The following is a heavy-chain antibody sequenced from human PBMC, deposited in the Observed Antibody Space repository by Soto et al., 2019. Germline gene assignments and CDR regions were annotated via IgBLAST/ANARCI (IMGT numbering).Heavy chain of an antibody. D-gene: IGHD2-21*02. J-gene: IGHJ6*02. CDR3: IQSRCGGDCLQSYASHYYYGMDV. CDR2: IYWDDDK. Sequence: QITLKESGPTLVKPTQTLTLTCTFSGFSLSTSGVGVGWIRQPPGKALEWLALIYWDDDKRYSPSLRSRLTSNKDTSKNKVVLTMTNMDPVDTATYYCIQSRCGGDCLQSYASHYYYGMDVWGQGTTVTVSS. CDR1: GFSLSTSGVG. V-gene: IGHV2-5*02.